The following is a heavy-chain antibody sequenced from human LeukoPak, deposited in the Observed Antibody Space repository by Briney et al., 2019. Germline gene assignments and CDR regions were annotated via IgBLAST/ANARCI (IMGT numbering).Heavy chain of an antibody. Sequence: SETLSLTCTVSGGSISSYYWSWIRQPPGKGLEWIGYIYYSGCTNYNPSLKSRVTISVDTSKNQFSLKLSSVTAADTAVYYCARCQAAAGISFYYYYYMDVWGKGTTVTISS. CDR2: IYYSGCT. D-gene: IGHD6-13*01. CDR3: ARCQAAAGISFYYYYYMDV. CDR1: GGSISSYY. J-gene: IGHJ6*03. V-gene: IGHV4-59*01.